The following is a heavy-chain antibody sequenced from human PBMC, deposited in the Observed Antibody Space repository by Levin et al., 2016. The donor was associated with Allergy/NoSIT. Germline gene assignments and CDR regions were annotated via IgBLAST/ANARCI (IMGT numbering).Heavy chain of an antibody. CDR2: ISYDGSNK. CDR3: AKVPDDFWSGYDYYYYYYGMDV. Sequence: GESLKISCAASGFTFSSYGMHWVRQAPGKGLEWVAVISYDGSNKYYADSVKGRFTISRDNSKNTLYLQMNSLRAEDTAVYYCAKVPDDFWSGYDYYYYYYGMDVWGQGTTVTVSS. D-gene: IGHD3-3*01. V-gene: IGHV3-30*18. J-gene: IGHJ6*02. CDR1: GFTFSSYG.